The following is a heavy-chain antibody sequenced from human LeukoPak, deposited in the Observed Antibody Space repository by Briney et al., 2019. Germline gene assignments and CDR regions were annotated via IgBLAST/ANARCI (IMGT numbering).Heavy chain of an antibody. Sequence: PGGSLRLSSAASGFTFSSDWMHCVRQVPEGGLVWVSRINGDGSSTAYADSVKGRFTISRDNAKNTLYLQMNSLRVEDTAVYYCGRALGSPLDYWGQGTLVTVSS. CDR2: INGDGSST. CDR1: GFTFSSDW. CDR3: GRALGSPLDY. D-gene: IGHD1-26*01. J-gene: IGHJ4*02. V-gene: IGHV3-74*01.